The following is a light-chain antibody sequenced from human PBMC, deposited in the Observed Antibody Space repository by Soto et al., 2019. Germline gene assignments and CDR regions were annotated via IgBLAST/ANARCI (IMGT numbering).Light chain of an antibody. J-gene: IGKJ2*01. CDR3: QQYDNLPTNT. CDR2: DAS. V-gene: IGKV1-33*01. CDR1: QSIANY. Sequence: DIQMTQSPSFLSASVGDRVTITCRASQSIANYLNWYQQKPGKAPKLLIYDASNLETGVPSRFSGSGSGTDFTFTISSLQPEDIATYYCQQYDNLPTNTFGQGTKLEIQ.